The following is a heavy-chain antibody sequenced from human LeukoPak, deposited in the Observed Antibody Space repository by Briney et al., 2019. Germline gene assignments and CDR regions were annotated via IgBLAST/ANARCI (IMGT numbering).Heavy chain of an antibody. J-gene: IGHJ4*02. CDR2: IYHSGST. CDR1: GASISSNNW. CDR3: ARSSGWYDY. Sequence: PSGTLSLTCAVSGASISSNNWWWSWVRQPPGKGLEWIGEIYHSGSTNYNPSLKSRVTMSVGKSKNQFSLKLSSVTAADTAVYYCARSSGWYDYWGQGTLVTVSS. D-gene: IGHD6-19*01. V-gene: IGHV4-4*02.